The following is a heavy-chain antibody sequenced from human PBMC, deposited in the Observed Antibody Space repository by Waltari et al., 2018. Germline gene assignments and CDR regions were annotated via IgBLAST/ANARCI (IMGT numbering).Heavy chain of an antibody. CDR1: GFTFSSYG. V-gene: IGHV3-33*01. D-gene: IGHD6-13*01. Sequence: QVQLVESGGGVVQPGRSLRLSCAASGFTFSSYGMHWVRRAPGKGLEWVAVIWYDGSNKYYADSVKGRFTISRDNSKNTLYLQMNSLRAEDTAVYYCARAVIAAAGRFDYWGQGTLVTVSS. CDR2: IWYDGSNK. J-gene: IGHJ4*02. CDR3: ARAVIAAAGRFDY.